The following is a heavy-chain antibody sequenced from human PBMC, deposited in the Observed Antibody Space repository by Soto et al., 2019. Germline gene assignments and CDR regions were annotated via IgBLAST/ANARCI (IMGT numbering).Heavy chain of an antibody. Sequence: SETLSLTCTVSGGSLKSGGYYWSWIRQHPGRGLEWIGYIYYTGRTYYNPSLESRVTFSVDTSKNQFSLKLSSVTAADTAVYYCARGWGRIFDYWGQGTLVTVSS. CDR1: GGSLKSGGYY. J-gene: IGHJ4*02. CDR2: IYYTGRT. D-gene: IGHD7-27*01. V-gene: IGHV4-31*02. CDR3: ARGWGRIFDY.